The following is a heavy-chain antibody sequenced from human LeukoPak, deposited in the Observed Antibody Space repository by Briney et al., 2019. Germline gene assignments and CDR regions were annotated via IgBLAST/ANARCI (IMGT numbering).Heavy chain of an antibody. Sequence: SSETLSLTCTVSGGSISSYYWSWIRQPPGKGLEWIGYIYYSGSTNYNPSLKSRVTISVDTSKNQFSLKLSSVTAADTAVYYSARGGDGYNYGFVFNSWGQGTLVTVSS. J-gene: IGHJ5*01. V-gene: IGHV4-59*01. D-gene: IGHD5-24*01. CDR2: IYYSGST. CDR3: ARGGDGYNYGFVFNS. CDR1: GGSISSYY.